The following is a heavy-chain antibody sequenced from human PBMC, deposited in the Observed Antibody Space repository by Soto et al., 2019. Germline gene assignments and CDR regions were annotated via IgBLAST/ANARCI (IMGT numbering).Heavy chain of an antibody. V-gene: IGHV3-23*01. CDR1: GLTFSSFA. D-gene: IGHD3-10*01. Sequence: EVPLLESEGGLVQPGGSLRLSCAASGLTFSSFAMNWVRQAPGERLEWLAGVTFRGDYTYYAESVKGRFTLSRGNYRNTLYLEMNSLLVEVTALYYWAKLGTMGVFGSWGQGTLLTVSS. CDR2: VTFRGDYT. J-gene: IGHJ4*02. CDR3: AKLGTMGVFGS.